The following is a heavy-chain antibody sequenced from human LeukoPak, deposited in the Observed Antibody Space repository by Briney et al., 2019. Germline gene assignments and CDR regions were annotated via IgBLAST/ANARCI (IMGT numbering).Heavy chain of an antibody. CDR1: GGSMSSGGYS. CDR3: AKMSSSSNWFDP. Sequence: SETLSLTCAVSGGSMSSGGYSWSWIRQPPGKGLEFIGYIYHSGTTYYHPPLKSRLTISVDRSENQLSLKLTSVTAADTAVYYCAKMSSSSNWFDPWGQGTLVTVSS. J-gene: IGHJ5*02. CDR2: IYHSGTT. V-gene: IGHV4-30-2*01. D-gene: IGHD6-6*01.